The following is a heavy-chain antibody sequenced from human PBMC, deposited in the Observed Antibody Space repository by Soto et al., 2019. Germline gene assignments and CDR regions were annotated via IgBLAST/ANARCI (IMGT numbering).Heavy chain of an antibody. Sequence: EVQLLESGGGLVQPGGSLRLSCAASGFTFSSYAMSWVRQAPGKGLEWVSAISGSGGSTYYADAVKGRFTISRDNSKNTLYLQMNRLRAEDTAVYYCAKDGGSYPYYGMDVWGLGTTVTVSS. V-gene: IGHV3-23*01. D-gene: IGHD1-26*01. CDR2: ISGSGGST. J-gene: IGHJ6*02. CDR3: AKDGGSYPYYGMDV. CDR1: GFTFSSYA.